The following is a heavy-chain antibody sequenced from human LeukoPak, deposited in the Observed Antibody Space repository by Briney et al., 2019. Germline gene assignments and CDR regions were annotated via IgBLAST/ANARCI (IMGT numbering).Heavy chain of an antibody. CDR1: GFTFGDYA. Sequence: PGGSLRLSCAASGFTFGDYAMSWVRQAPGKGLEWVGFIRTEAYDGATDYGASVKGRFTISRDDSKNIAYLQMNSLNTEDTAVYCCTRTFGYYYFYMDVWGKGTTVIVSS. D-gene: IGHD3-16*01. J-gene: IGHJ6*03. CDR3: TRTFGYYYFYMDV. V-gene: IGHV3-49*04. CDR2: IRTEAYDGAT.